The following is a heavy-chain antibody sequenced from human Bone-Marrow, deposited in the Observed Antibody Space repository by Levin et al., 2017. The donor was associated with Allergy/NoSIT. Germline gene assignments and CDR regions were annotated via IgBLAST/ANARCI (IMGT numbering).Heavy chain of an antibody. CDR2: ISMNSIYT. D-gene: IGHD3-10*02. CDR3: VREMSGGDY. V-gene: IGHV3-11*05. J-gene: IGHJ4*02. Sequence: LGESLKISCAASGFTFSDHWMAWVRQAPGKGLEWISYISMNSIYTNYADSVKGRFTISRDNDKNSLYLQMNSLRGDDTAVYFCVREMSGGDYWGQGTLVIVSS. CDR1: GFTFSDHW.